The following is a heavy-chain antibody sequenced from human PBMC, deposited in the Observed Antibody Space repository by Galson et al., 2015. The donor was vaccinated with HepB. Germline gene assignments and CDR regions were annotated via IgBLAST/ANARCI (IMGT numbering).Heavy chain of an antibody. V-gene: IGHV4-59*01. D-gene: IGHD3-22*01. Sequence: TVSGGSISSYYWSWIRQSPGKGLEWIRYIYYTGSTNYNPSLKNRVTISVDTSKNQFSLRLGSVTAADTAVYYCARAPSAIVVRYFDVWGRGTLVTVSS. CDR1: GGSISSYY. CDR3: ARAPSAIVVRYFDV. CDR2: IYYTGST. J-gene: IGHJ2*01.